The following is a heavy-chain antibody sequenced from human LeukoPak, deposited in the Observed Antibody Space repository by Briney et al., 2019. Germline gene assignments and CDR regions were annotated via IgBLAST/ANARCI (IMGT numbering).Heavy chain of an antibody. V-gene: IGHV3-53*01. CDR2: IYSGGST. CDR1: GFTVSSNY. J-gene: IGHJ4*02. CDR3: ARERLNSFDY. Sequence: GGSLRLSCAASGFTVSSNYMSWIRQAPGKGLEWVSVIYSGGSTYYADSVKGRFTISRDNSKNTLYLQMNSLRAEDTAVYYCARERLNSFDYWGQGTLVTVSS.